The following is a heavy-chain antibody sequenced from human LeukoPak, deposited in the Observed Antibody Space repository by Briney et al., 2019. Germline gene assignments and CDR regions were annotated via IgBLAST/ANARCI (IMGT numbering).Heavy chain of an antibody. V-gene: IGHV1-18*01. Sequence: ASVKVSCKASGGTFRSYAISWVRQAPGQGLEWMGWISGYRGTTKYGQKFQGRVTLTTDTSTDVANMELRSLGPDDTAVYYCVRDGELPYDAYDIWGQGTMVTVSS. D-gene: IGHD1-26*01. CDR1: GGTFRSYA. CDR2: ISGYRGTT. CDR3: VRDGELPYDAYDI. J-gene: IGHJ3*02.